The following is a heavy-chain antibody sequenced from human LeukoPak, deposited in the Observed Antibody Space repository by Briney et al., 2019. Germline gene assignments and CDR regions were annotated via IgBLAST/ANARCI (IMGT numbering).Heavy chain of an antibody. CDR1: GFTVSSNY. CDR2: IYSGGST. D-gene: IGHD2-21*02. Sequence: GGSLRLSCAASGFTVSSNYMSWVRPAPGKGLEWVSLIYSGGSTFYADSVKGRFTISRDNYKNTLYLQMNTLRVEDTAVYYCARGVTARERGYWGQGTLVTVSS. CDR3: ARGVTARERGY. J-gene: IGHJ4*02. V-gene: IGHV3-66*01.